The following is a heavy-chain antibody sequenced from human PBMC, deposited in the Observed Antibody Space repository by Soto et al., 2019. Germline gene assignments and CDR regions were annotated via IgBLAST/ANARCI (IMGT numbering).Heavy chain of an antibody. D-gene: IGHD4-17*01. CDR3: ARQNYGDWYYGMDV. J-gene: IGHJ6*02. CDR2: IYYSGST. CDR1: GGSINSSSYY. V-gene: IGHV4-39*01. Sequence: SETLSLACTSSGGSINSSSYYGGWIRQPPGKGLEWIGSIYYSGSTYYNPSLKSRVTISVDTSKNQFSLKLSSVTAADTAVYYCARQNYGDWYYGMDVWGQGTTVTVSS.